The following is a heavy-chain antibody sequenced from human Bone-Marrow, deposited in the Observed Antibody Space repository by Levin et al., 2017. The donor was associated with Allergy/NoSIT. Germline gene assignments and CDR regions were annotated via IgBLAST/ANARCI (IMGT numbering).Heavy chain of an antibody. V-gene: IGHV3-30-3*01. CDR2: ISYDGSNK. CDR3: ARARNTKAVLRYFDWLLSTKYSDYFDY. D-gene: IGHD3-9*01. Sequence: GESLKISCAASGFTFSSYAMHWVRQAPGKGLEWVAVISYDGSNKYYADSVKGRFTISRDNSKNTLYLQMNSLRAEDTAVYYCARARNTKAVLRYFDWLLSTKYSDYFDYWGQGTLVTVSS. J-gene: IGHJ4*02. CDR1: GFTFSSYA.